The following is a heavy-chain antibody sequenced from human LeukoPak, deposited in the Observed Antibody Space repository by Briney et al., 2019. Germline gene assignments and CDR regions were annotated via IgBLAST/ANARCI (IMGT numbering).Heavy chain of an antibody. J-gene: IGHJ6*04. CDR2: INHSGST. Sequence: SETLSLTCTVSGGSISSSSYYWGWIRQPPGKGLEWIGEINHSGSTNYNPSLKSRVTISVDTSKNQFSLKLSSVTAADTAVYYCARKDVWGKGTTVTVSS. CDR1: GGSISSSSYY. CDR3: ARKDV. V-gene: IGHV4-39*07.